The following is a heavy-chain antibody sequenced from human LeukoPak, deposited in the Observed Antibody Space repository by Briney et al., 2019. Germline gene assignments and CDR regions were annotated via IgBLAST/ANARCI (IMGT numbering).Heavy chain of an antibody. CDR3: ARGRSYYDILTGPSS. CDR1: GFTFSSYS. Sequence: GGSLRLSCAASGFTFSSYSMNWVRQAPGKGLEWVSSISSSSSYIYYADSVKGRFTISRDNAKNSLYLQMNSLGAEDTAVYYCARGRSYYDILTGPSSWGQGTTVTVSS. V-gene: IGHV3-21*01. CDR2: ISSSSSYI. J-gene: IGHJ6*02. D-gene: IGHD3-9*01.